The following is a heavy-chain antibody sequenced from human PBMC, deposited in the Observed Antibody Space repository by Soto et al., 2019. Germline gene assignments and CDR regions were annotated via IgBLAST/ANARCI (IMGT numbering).Heavy chain of an antibody. CDR2: ISAYNGNT. CDR1: GYTFTGYG. Sequence: GASVKVSCKASGYTFTGYGISWVRQAPGQGLEWMGWISAYNGNTNYAQKLQGRVTMTTDTSTSAAYMELRSLRSDDTAVYYCARGSISWGGGCFDYWGQGTLVTVSS. CDR3: ARGSISWGGGCFDY. J-gene: IGHJ4*02. V-gene: IGHV1-18*01. D-gene: IGHD2-15*01.